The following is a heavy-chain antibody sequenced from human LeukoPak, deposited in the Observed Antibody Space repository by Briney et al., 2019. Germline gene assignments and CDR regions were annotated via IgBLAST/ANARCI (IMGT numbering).Heavy chain of an antibody. CDR1: GGSISSYY. Sequence: SETLSLTCTVSGGSISSYYWSWIRQPPGKGLEWIGYIYYSGSTNYNPSLKSRVTISVDTSKNQFSLKLSSVTAADTAVYYCARSRYYDSSGRYYFGYWGQGTLVTVSS. J-gene: IGHJ4*02. CDR3: ARSRYYDSSGRYYFGY. V-gene: IGHV4-59*12. D-gene: IGHD3-22*01. CDR2: IYYSGST.